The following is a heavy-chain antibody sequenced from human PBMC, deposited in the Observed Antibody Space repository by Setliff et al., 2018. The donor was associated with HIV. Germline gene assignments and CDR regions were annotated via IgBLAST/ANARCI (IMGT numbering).Heavy chain of an antibody. D-gene: IGHD2-21*02. CDR1: GYTFSSYD. CDR2: MNPNSGNT. Sequence: ASVKVSCKASGYTFSSYDINWVRQATGQGLEWMGWMNPNSGNTGYAQKFQGRVTMTRDTSTGTVYMQLSSLISEDAAVYYCARGRYLPYCNADCYGRLDIWGRGTQVTVSS. V-gene: IGHV1-8*02. CDR3: ARGRYLPYCNADCYGRLDI. J-gene: IGHJ2*01.